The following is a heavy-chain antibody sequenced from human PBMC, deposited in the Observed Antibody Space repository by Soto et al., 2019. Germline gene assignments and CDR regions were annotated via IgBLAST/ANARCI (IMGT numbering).Heavy chain of an antibody. V-gene: IGHV3-33*01. CDR2: IWYDGSNK. J-gene: IGHJ4*02. D-gene: IGHD2-21*02. CDR1: GFTFSSYG. Sequence: PGGSLRLSCAASGFTFSSYGMHWVRQAPGKGLEWVAVIWYDGSNKYYADSVKGRFTISRDNSKNTLYLQMNRLRAEDTAVYYCARDLDCGGDCYSLDYWGQGTLVTVSS. CDR3: ARDLDCGGDCYSLDY.